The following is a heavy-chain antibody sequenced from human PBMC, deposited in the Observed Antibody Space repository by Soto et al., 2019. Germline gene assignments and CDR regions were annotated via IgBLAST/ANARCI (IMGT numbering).Heavy chain of an antibody. CDR1: GFTFSNAW. J-gene: IGHJ4*02. Sequence: EVQLVESGGGLVKPGGSLRLSCAAFGFTFSNAWMSWVRQAPGKGLEWVGRIKSKTDGGTTDYAAPVKGRFTFSRDDSKSTLYLQMNSLKTEDTAVYYCKVYAQLDYFEYWGQGTLVTVSS. CDR3: KVYAQLDYFEY. V-gene: IGHV3-15*01. CDR2: IKSKTDGGTT. D-gene: IGHD2-2*01.